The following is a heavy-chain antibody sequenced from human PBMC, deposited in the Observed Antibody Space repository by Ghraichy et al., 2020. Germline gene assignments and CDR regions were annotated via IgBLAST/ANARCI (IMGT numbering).Heavy chain of an antibody. Sequence: SLNISCATSGFTFNDQYMDWVRQAPGKGLEWVARSRNKANSYSTEHAASVKGRFTISRDDSGNSLYLQMNSLKTEDTAVYYCARRGFSAALDYWGQGTLVTVSS. D-gene: IGHD6-13*01. CDR3: ARRGFSAALDY. J-gene: IGHJ4*02. V-gene: IGHV3-72*01. CDR1: GFTFNDQY. CDR2: SRNKANSYST.